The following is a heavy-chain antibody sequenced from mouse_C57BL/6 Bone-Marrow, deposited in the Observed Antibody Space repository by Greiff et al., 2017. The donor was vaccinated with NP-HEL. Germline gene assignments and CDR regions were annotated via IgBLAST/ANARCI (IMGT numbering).Heavy chain of an antibody. J-gene: IGHJ3*01. CDR3: ASRQAWFAY. CDR2: ISDGGSYT. CDR1: GFTFSSYA. V-gene: IGHV5-4*03. D-gene: IGHD3-2*01. Sequence: EVMLVESGGGLVKPGGSLKLSCAASGFTFSSYAMSWVRQTPEKRLEWVATISDGGSYTYYPDNVKGRFTISRDNAKNNLYLQMSHLKSEDTAMYDCASRQAWFAYWGQGTLVTVSA.